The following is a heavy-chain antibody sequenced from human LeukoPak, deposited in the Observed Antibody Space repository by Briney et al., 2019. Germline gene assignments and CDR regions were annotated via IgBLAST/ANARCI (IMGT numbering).Heavy chain of an antibody. CDR2: IWYDGSNK. Sequence: GGSLRLSCAASGFTFSSYGMHWVRQAPGKGLEWVAVIWYDGSNKNHGDPVKGRFTISRDNSKNTLYLQMNSLRAEDTAVYYCARDHSSSWYYFDYWGQGTLVTVFS. V-gene: IGHV3-33*01. J-gene: IGHJ4*02. CDR3: ARDHSSSWYYFDY. D-gene: IGHD6-13*01. CDR1: GFTFSSYG.